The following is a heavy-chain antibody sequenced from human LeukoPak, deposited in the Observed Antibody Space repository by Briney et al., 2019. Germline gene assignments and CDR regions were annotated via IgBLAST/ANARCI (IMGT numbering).Heavy chain of an antibody. V-gene: IGHV1-2*02. CDR1: VYTFTIYY. CDR2: INPNSGGT. Sequence: ASVTVSFTSSVYTFTIYYMHWVRQAPGQGQERMGWINPNSGGTNYAQKFQGRVTMTSDTSISTAHMELSRLTSDDTAVYYCARASNQYNYDLTFFDYWGQGTLVTVSS. CDR3: ARASNQYNYDLTFFDY. J-gene: IGHJ4*02. D-gene: IGHD5-18*01.